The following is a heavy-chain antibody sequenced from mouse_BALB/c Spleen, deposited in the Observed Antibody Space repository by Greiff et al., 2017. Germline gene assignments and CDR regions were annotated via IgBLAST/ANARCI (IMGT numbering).Heavy chain of an antibody. D-gene: IGHD2-4*01. V-gene: IGHV1S29*02. CDR3: ARSKTMITTYAMDY. Sequence: EVQLQQSGPELVKPGASVKISCKASGYTFTDYNMHWVKQSHGKSLEWIGYIYPYNGGTGYNQKFKSKATLTVDNSSSTAYMELRSLTSEDSAVYYCARSKTMITTYAMDYWGQGTSVTVSS. CDR2: IYPYNGGT. J-gene: IGHJ4*01. CDR1: GYTFTDYN.